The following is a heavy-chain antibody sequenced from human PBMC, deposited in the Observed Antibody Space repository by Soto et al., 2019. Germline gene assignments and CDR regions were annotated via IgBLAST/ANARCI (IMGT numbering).Heavy chain of an antibody. D-gene: IGHD3-22*01. V-gene: IGHV5-10-1*01. Sequence: AESLKISCKGSGYSFAGYWITWVRQKPGKGLGWMGRIDPSDSQTYYSPSFRGHVTISATKSITTVFLQWSSPRASDTAMYYCARQIYDSDTGPNFQYYFDSWGQGTPVTVSS. CDR2: IDPSDSQT. CDR3: ARQIYDSDTGPNFQYYFDS. CDR1: GYSFAGYW. J-gene: IGHJ4*02.